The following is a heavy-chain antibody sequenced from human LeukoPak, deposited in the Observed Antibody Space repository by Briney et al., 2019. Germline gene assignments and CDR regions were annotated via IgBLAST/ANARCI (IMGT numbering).Heavy chain of an antibody. CDR3: ARDYFDSSDYPQTYYYYYMDV. D-gene: IGHD3-22*01. J-gene: IGHJ6*03. CDR2: ISSTSTFI. V-gene: IGHV3-21*01. Sequence: GGSLRLSCAASGFTFSRYSMNWVRQAPGKGLEWVASISSTSTFIYSAGSVKGRFTISRDTAKNSPFLQMNSLRAEDTAIYYCARDYFDSSDYPQTYYYYYMDVWGKGTTVTVSS. CDR1: GFTFSRYS.